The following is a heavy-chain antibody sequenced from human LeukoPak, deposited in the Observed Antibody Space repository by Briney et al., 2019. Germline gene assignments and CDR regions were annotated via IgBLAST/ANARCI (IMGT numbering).Heavy chain of an antibody. Sequence: SETLSLTCTVSGGSISSTNYYWGWLRQPPGKGLEWIGSIYYSGSTYYNPSPKSRVTISVDTSKNHFSLKLSSVTAADTAVYFCVRGVTRGYIYADWGQGTLVTVSS. V-gene: IGHV4-39*07. CDR1: GGSISSTNYY. D-gene: IGHD5-18*01. CDR3: VRGVTRGYIYAD. CDR2: IYYSGST. J-gene: IGHJ4*02.